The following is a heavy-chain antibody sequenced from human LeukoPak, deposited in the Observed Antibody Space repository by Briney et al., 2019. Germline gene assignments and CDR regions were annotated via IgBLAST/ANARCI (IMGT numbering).Heavy chain of an antibody. V-gene: IGHV4-34*01. CDR1: GGSSSSYY. J-gene: IGHJ3*02. D-gene: IGHD1-26*01. CDR2: ITQSGRT. CDR3: ANALPGRPIDI. Sequence: SETLSLTRGVYGGSSSSYYWTWIRQPPGKGLEWIGEITQSGRTNYNPSLKGRVTIAADTSKNQFSLRLTSVTAADTAVYYCANALPGRPIDIWGQGTRVTVSS.